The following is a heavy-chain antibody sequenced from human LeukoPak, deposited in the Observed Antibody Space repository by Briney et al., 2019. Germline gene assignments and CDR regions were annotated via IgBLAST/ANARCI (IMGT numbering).Heavy chain of an antibody. J-gene: IGHJ3*02. CDR3: ARSIYGSGSYYAFDI. Sequence: GGSLRLSCAASGFTFSSYAMSWVRQAPWNGLEWVSAISGSGGGTYYADSVKGRFTISRDNSKNTLSLQMNSLRAEDTAVFYCARSIYGSGSYYAFDIWGQGTMVTVSS. V-gene: IGHV3-23*01. CDR2: ISGSGGGT. CDR1: GFTFSSYA. D-gene: IGHD3-10*01.